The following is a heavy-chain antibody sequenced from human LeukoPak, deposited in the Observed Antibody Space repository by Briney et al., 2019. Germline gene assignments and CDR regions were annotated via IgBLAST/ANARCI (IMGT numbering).Heavy chain of an antibody. CDR2: ISYDGTNK. CDR1: AFSFSKFG. Sequence: GGSLRLSCAASAFSFSKFGMHWVRQAPGKGLEWVAVISYDGTNKYYADSVKGRFTISRDNSKNTLYLQMNSLRAEDTAVYYCAREGGYSYGRFDYWGQGTLVTVSS. D-gene: IGHD5-18*01. J-gene: IGHJ4*02. V-gene: IGHV3-30*19. CDR3: AREGGYSYGRFDY.